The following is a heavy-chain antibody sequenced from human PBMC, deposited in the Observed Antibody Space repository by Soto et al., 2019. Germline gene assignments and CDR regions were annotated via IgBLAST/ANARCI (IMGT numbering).Heavy chain of an antibody. V-gene: IGHV1-69*13. D-gene: IGHD5-18*01. J-gene: IGHJ5*02. CDR3: AREEDTAMVSRIPHWFDP. Sequence: GASVKVSCKASGGTFSSYAISWVRQAPGQGLEWMGGIIPIFGTANYAQKFQGRVTITADESTSTAYMELSSLRSEDTAVYYCAREEDTAMVSRIPHWFDPWGQGTLVTVSS. CDR2: IIPIFGTA. CDR1: GGTFSSYA.